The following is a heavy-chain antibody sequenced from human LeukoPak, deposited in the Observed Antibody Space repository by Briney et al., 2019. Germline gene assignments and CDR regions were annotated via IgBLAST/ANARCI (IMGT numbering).Heavy chain of an antibody. V-gene: IGHV4-59*01. D-gene: IGHD6-13*01. CDR2: IYYSGST. CDR3: ARDLGYSRSNNWFDP. Sequence: SETLSLTCTVSGGSISSYYWSWFRQPPGKGLEWLGYIYYSGSTNYNPSLKSRVTISVDTSKNQFSLKPSSVTAADTAVYYCARDLGYSRSNNWFDPWGQGTLVTVSS. J-gene: IGHJ5*02. CDR1: GGSISSYY.